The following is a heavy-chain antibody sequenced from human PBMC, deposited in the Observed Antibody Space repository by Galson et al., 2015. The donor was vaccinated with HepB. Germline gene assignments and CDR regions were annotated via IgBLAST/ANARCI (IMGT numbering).Heavy chain of an antibody. J-gene: IGHJ1*01. CDR2: ISYDGSNK. V-gene: IGHV3-30-3*01. D-gene: IGHD3-22*01. CDR1: GFTFSSYA. CDR3: ARDRPPTYYYDSSGYYYFEYFQH. Sequence: SLRLSCAASGFTFSSYAMHWVRQAPGKGLEWVAVISYDGSNKYYADSVKGRFTISRDNSKDTLYLQMNSLRAEDTAVYYCARDRPPTYYYDSSGYYYFEYFQHWGQGTLVTVSS.